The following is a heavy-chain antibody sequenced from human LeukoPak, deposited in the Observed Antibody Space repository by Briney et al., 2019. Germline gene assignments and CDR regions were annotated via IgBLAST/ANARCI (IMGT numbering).Heavy chain of an antibody. V-gene: IGHV4-59*11. CDR2: IYYNGNT. CDR1: GGSISNHY. D-gene: IGHD2-15*01. J-gene: IGHJ5*02. Sequence: SETPSLTCTVSGGSISNHYWSWIRQPPEKGLEWIGYIYYNGNTNYNPSLKSRVTLSVDTSKNQFSLKLSSVTAADTAVYYCARVVVVVAAQIKVFDPWGQGTLVTVSS. CDR3: ARVVVVVAAQIKVFDP.